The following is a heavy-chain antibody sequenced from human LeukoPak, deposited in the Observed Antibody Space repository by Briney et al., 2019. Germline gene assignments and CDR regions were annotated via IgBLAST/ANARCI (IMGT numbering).Heavy chain of an antibody. CDR1: GGSISSSHW. D-gene: IGHD6-19*01. Sequence: SETLSLTCAVSGGSISSSHWWSWVRQPPGKGLEWIGEIHHSGSTNYNPSLKSRVTISVDKFKNQFSLKLSSVTAADTAVYYCASKLTAVAGYFDCWGQGTLVTVSS. J-gene: IGHJ4*02. CDR3: ASKLTAVAGYFDC. CDR2: IHHSGST. V-gene: IGHV4-4*02.